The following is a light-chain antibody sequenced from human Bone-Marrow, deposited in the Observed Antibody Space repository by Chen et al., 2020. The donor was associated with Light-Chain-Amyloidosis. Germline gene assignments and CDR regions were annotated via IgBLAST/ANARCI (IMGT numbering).Light chain of an antibody. J-gene: IGLJ2*01. CDR3: SSYTSSRTLV. CDR1: SIDVGGYNH. V-gene: IGLV2-14*03. Sequence: QSALTQPASVSVSPGQAITISCSGTSIDVGGYNHGSCYHKHPGKAPKLMIYDVSNRPSGVSNRFSGSKSGNTASLTISGLKAEDEADYYCSSYTSSRTLVFGGGTKLTVL. CDR2: DVS.